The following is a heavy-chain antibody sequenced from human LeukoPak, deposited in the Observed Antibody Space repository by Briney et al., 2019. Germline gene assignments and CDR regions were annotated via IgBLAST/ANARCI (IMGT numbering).Heavy chain of an antibody. Sequence: GGSLRLSCAASGFPFSSYSMNWVRQAPGKGLEWVTTISYDGSNKYYTDSVKGRFTVSRDNSGNTLYLQMNSLRAEDTAVYYCAKDLRNYYAFDIWGQGTMVTVSS. CDR1: GFPFSSYS. V-gene: IGHV3-30*18. D-gene: IGHD4-11*01. CDR3: AKDLRNYYAFDI. CDR2: ISYDGSNK. J-gene: IGHJ3*02.